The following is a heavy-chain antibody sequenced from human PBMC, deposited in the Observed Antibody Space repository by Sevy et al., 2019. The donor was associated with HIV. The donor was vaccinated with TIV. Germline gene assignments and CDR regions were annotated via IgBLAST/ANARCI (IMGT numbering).Heavy chain of an antibody. CDR1: GFTFSDHY. J-gene: IGHJ4*02. V-gene: IGHV3-72*01. CDR2: SRNKANRYTT. Sequence: GGSLRLSCVASGFTFSDHYMEWVRQAPGMGLEWVGRSRNKANRYTTEYAASVKGRFTISRDVSKNSMYLQMNSLKSGDTAVYYCTRTYCSGGSCNGLFDYWGQGSRVTVSS. CDR3: TRTYCSGGSCNGLFDY. D-gene: IGHD2-15*01.